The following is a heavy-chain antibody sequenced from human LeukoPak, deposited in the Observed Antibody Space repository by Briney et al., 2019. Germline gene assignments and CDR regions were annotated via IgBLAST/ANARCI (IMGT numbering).Heavy chain of an antibody. J-gene: IGHJ5*02. CDR2: ISAYNGNT. D-gene: IGHD6-13*01. V-gene: IGHV1-18*01. CDR3: ARDKTRLDSSSFNWFDP. CDR1: GYTFTSYG. Sequence: ASVKVSCKASGYTFTSYGISWVRQAPGQGLEWVGWISAYNGNTNYAQKLQGRVTMTTDTSTSTAYLELRSLRSDDTAVYYCARDKTRLDSSSFNWFDPWGQGTLVTVSS.